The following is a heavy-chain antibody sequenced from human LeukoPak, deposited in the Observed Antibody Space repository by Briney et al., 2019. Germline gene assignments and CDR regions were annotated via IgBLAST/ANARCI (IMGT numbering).Heavy chain of an antibody. V-gene: IGHV1-2*02. CDR3: ARKSAVRRTSEFDY. Sequence: ASVKGSCKASGYTFTGYYMNWVRQAPGQGLQWMGWVNANTGGTNYAQEFQGRVTMTSDTSMSTAYMELTSLTSDDTAVYYCARKSAVRRTSEFDYWGQGTLVTVSS. CDR1: GYTFTGYY. CDR2: VNANTGGT. J-gene: IGHJ4*02. D-gene: IGHD2-2*01.